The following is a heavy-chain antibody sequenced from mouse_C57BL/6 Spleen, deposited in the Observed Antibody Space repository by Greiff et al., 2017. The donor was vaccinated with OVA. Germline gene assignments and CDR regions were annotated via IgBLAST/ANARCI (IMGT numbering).Heavy chain of an antibody. CDR1: GFNIKDYY. D-gene: IGHD1-1*01. J-gene: IGHJ2*01. CDR3: TTITTVVATRFDY. V-gene: IGHV14-1*01. Sequence: VQLKESGAELVRPGASVKLSCTASGFNIKDYYMHWVKQRPEQGLEWIGRIDPEDGDTEYAPKFQGKATMTADTSSNTAYLQLSSLTSEDTAVYYCTTITTVVATRFDYWGQGTTLTVSS. CDR2: IDPEDGDT.